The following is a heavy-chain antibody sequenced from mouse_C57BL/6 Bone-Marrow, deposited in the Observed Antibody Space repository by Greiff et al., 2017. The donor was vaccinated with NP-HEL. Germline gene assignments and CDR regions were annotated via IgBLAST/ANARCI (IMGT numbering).Heavy chain of an antibody. J-gene: IGHJ1*03. D-gene: IGHD1-1*01. CDR2: IHPNSGST. Sequence: QVQLQQSGAELVKPGASVKLSCKASGYTFTSYWMHWVKQRPGQGLEWIGMIHPNSGSTNYNEKFKSKATLTVDKSSSTAYMQLSSLTSEDSAVYYCADYYGSSSHWYFDVWGTGTTVTVSS. CDR1: GYTFTSYW. V-gene: IGHV1-64*01. CDR3: ADYYGSSSHWYFDV.